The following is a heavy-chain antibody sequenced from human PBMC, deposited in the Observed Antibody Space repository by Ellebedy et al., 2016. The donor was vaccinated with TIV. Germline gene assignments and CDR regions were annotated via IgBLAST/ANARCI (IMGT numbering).Heavy chain of an antibody. D-gene: IGHD1-26*01. V-gene: IGHV3-21*01. CDR2: ISSSSSYI. J-gene: IGHJ3*02. CDR1: GFTFSSYS. Sequence: GESLKISCAASGFTFSSYSMNWVRQAPGKGLGWVSSISSSSSYIYYADSVKGRFTISRDNAKNSLYLQMNSLRAEDTAVYYCASLVGAFRDAFDIWGQGTMVTVSS. CDR3: ASLVGAFRDAFDI.